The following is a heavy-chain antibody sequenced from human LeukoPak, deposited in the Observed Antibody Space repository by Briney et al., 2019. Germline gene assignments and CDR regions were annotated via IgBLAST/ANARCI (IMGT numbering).Heavy chain of an antibody. J-gene: IGHJ4*02. V-gene: IGHV4-4*07. CDR2: ISTGGST. Sequence: PSETLSLTCTVSGGSLMNYFWNWVRPPAGEGLEWIGRISTGGSTDYNPSLESRLTMSVDTSKNQFSLRLSSVTAADTAVYYCARDGSSSWPFDFWGQGTLVTVSS. D-gene: IGHD6-13*01. CDR1: GGSLMNYF. CDR3: ARDGSSSWPFDF.